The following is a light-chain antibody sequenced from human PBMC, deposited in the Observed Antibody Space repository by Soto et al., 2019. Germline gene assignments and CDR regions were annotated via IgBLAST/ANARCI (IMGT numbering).Light chain of an antibody. J-gene: IGLJ2*01. CDR2: RSN. Sequence: QSALTQPPSASGTPGQRVTISCSGSSSNIGSNYVYWYQQLPGTAPKLLIYRSNQRPSGVPDRFSGSKSGTSASLAISGLRSEDEADYYCAAWDDSLSAVVFGGGTKVTVL. CDR3: AAWDDSLSAVV. V-gene: IGLV1-47*01. CDR1: SSNIGSNY.